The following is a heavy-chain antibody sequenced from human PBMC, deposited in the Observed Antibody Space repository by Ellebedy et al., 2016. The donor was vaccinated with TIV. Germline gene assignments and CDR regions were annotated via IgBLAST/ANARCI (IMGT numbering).Heavy chain of an antibody. J-gene: IGHJ5*02. V-gene: IGHV1-3*01. CDR1: GYTFTSYA. D-gene: IGHD4-17*01. CDR3: ARDMTTGTINWFDP. CDR2: INAGNGNT. Sequence: ASVKVSCXASGYTFTSYAMHWVRQAPGQRLEWMGWINAGNGNTKYSQKFQGRVTITRDTSASKAYMELSSLRSEDTAVYYCARDMTTGTINWFDPWGQGTLVTVSS.